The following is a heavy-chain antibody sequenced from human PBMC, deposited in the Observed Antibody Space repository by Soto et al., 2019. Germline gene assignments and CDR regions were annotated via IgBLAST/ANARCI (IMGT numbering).Heavy chain of an antibody. CDR1: GGSISSSSYY. Sequence: SETLSLTCTVSGGSISSSSYYWGWIRQPPGKGLEWIGSIYYSGGTSYNPSLKSRVTISVDTSKNQFSLKLSSVTAADTAVYYCSSNYRLDAYAISGQRTIDTV. CDR3: SSNYRLDAYAI. CDR2: IYYSGGT. V-gene: IGHV4-39*01. D-gene: IGHD1-7*01. J-gene: IGHJ3*02.